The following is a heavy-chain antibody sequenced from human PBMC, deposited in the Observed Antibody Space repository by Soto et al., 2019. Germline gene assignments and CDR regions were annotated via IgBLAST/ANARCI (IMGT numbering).Heavy chain of an antibody. CDR3: ASANIRDHSAFDI. CDR1: GFTFIRYD. D-gene: IGHD5-18*01. J-gene: IGHJ3*02. CDR2: ILSDGSNK. V-gene: IGHV3-30-3*01. Sequence: QVQLVESGGGVVQPGRSLRLSCAASGFTFIRYDMHWVRKAPGRRLERVAVILSDGSNKYYADSWKGRFTIFRDNSTNNLSLPMKILRPDDTAGYYCASANIRDHSAFDIWGQGTRVTVSS.